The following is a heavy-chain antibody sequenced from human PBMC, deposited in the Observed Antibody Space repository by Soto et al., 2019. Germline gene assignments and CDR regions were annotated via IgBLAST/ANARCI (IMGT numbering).Heavy chain of an antibody. Sequence: QITLKESGPPLVKPTQPLTLTCTFSGFSLSTTGVGVGWIRQPPGKALEWLAIIYWDDDKRYSPSLKSRLTITQDTSNNQVLPTMTNTDPVDTATYYCARESRRFFDCWGQGTLVTVSS. CDR1: GFSLSTTGVG. D-gene: IGHD2-2*01. CDR2: IYWDDDK. CDR3: ARESRRFFDC. V-gene: IGHV2-5*02. J-gene: IGHJ4*02.